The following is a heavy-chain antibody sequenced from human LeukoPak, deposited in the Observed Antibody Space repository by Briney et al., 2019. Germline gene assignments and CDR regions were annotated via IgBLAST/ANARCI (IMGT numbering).Heavy chain of an antibody. CDR2: INHSGST. J-gene: IGHJ4*02. V-gene: IGHV4-34*01. CDR1: GGSFSGYY. D-gene: IGHD2-15*01. CDR3: ARRYCGGGSCPFDY. Sequence: SETLSLTCAVYGGSFSGYYWSWIRQPPGKGLEWIGEINHSGSTNYNPSLKSRVTISVDTSKNQFSLKVTSMTAADTAVYYCARRYCGGGSCPFDYWGQGILVTVSS.